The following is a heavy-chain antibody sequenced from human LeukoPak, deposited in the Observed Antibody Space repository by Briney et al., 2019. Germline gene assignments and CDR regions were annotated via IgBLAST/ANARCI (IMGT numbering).Heavy chain of an antibody. D-gene: IGHD2-8*01. V-gene: IGHV3-48*01. CDR3: ARGVSCTNGVCYLGWFDP. J-gene: IGHJ5*02. CDR1: GFTFSSYS. Sequence: PGGSLRLSCAASGFTFSSYSINWVRQAPGKGLEWVSYISSSSSTIYYADSVKGRFTISRDNAKNSLYLQMNSLRAEDTAVYYCARGVSCTNGVCYLGWFDPWGQGTLVTVSS. CDR2: ISSSSSTI.